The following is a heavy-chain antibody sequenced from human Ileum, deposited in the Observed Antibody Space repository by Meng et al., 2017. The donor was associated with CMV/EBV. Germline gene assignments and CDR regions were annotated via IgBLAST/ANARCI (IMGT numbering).Heavy chain of an antibody. CDR2: INYSGRT. V-gene: IGHV4-34*01. J-gene: IGHJ5*02. CDR3: ARGQRITLVRGGRFDP. Sequence: YDGSFSDYLWAWIRQPPGKGLEWIGEINYSGRTNYNSSLESRVTISLDPSKNQFSLKLISVTAADTAVYYCARGQRITLVRGGRFDPWGQGTLVTVSS. D-gene: IGHD3-10*01. CDR1: DGSFSDYL.